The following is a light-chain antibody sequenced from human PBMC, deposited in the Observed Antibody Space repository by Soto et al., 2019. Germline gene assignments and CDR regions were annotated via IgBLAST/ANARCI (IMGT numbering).Light chain of an antibody. J-gene: IGKJ1*01. CDR2: HVS. Sequence: DIVLTQSPGTLSLSPGERATLSCRASQSVSTNLAWYQQRPGQAPRLLIYHVSTRATGVPARFSGSGSGTEFTLTISSLQSEDFAVYYCQQYNNWWTFVQGTKVDIK. CDR1: QSVSTN. V-gene: IGKV3-15*01. CDR3: QQYNNWWT.